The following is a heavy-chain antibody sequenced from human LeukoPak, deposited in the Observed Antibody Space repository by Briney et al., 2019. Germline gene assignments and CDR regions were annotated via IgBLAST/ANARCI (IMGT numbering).Heavy chain of an antibody. CDR1: GCTFIGYY. CDR2: INVNSGGR. Sequence: SVKVSCKASGCTFIGYYIHWVRQAPGQGLEWLAWINVNSGGRNFAQNFQGRVTMTRDTSISPAYMEVSRLRSDDTAVYYCVRGTGYCSSTSCYNSGEYFQHWGQGTLVTVSS. J-gene: IGHJ1*01. CDR3: VRGTGYCSSTSCYNSGEYFQH. V-gene: IGHV1-2*02. D-gene: IGHD2-2*02.